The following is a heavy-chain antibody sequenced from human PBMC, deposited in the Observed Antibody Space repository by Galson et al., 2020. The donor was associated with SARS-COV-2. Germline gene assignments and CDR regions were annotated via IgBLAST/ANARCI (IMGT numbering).Heavy chain of an antibody. CDR2: INPNSGGT. D-gene: IGHD2-2*01. V-gene: IGHV1-2*02. J-gene: IGHJ4*02. CDR1: GYTFTGYY. Sequence: ASVKVSCKASGYTFTGYYMHWVRQAPGQGLEWMGWINPNSGGTNYAQKFQGRVTMTRDTSISTAYMELSRLRSDDTAVYYCARLTLGVVVPAAPAGGQGTLVTLSS. CDR3: ARLTLGVVVPAAPA.